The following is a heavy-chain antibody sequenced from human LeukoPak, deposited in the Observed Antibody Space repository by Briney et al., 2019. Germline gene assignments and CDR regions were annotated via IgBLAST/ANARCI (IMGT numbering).Heavy chain of an antibody. D-gene: IGHD3-10*01. V-gene: IGHV4-38-2*02. CDR3: ARDFGVYYYGSGRNWFDP. J-gene: IGHJ5*02. Sequence: SETLSLTCTVSGYSISSGYYWGWIRQPPGKGLEWIGSIYHSGSTYYNPSLKSRVTISVDTSKNQFSLKLSSVTAADTAVYYCARDFGVYYYGSGRNWFDPWGQGTLVTVSS. CDR1: GYSISSGYY. CDR2: IYHSGST.